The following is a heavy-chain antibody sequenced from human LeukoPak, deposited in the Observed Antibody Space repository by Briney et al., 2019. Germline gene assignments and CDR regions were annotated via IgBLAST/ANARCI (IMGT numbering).Heavy chain of an antibody. J-gene: IGHJ6*03. CDR1: GGSVSDFY. CDR2: IYSSGST. D-gene: IGHD6-19*01. CDR3: ARRVGWPTTTYYYMDV. Sequence: SETLSLTCSVSGGSVSDFYWSWVRQSPGQGLEYIAYIYSSGSTNYNPSLKSRVTISIDTSKNTFSLKMTSVTAADTAVCYCARRVGWPTTTYYYMDVWGRGTTVTIS. V-gene: IGHV4-59*02.